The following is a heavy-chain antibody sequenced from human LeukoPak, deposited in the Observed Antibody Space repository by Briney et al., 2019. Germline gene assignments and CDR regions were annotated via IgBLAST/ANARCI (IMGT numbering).Heavy chain of an antibody. CDR3: ARSLLSWGIAAAGTTYAFDI. V-gene: IGHV4-31*03. D-gene: IGHD6-13*01. CDR2: IYYSGST. J-gene: IGHJ3*02. CDR1: GVSISSGGYY. Sequence: PSETLSLTCTVSGVSISSGGYYWSWIRQHPGKGLEWIGYIYYSGSTYYNPSLKSRVTISVDTSKNQFSLKLSSVTAADTAVYYCARSLLSWGIAAAGTTYAFDIWGQGTMVTVSS.